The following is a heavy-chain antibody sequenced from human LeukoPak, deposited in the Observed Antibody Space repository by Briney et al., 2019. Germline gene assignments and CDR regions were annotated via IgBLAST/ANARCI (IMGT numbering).Heavy chain of an antibody. D-gene: IGHD2-2*02. J-gene: IGHJ4*02. Sequence: SETLSLTCTVSGGSISSGDYYWSWIRQPPGKGLEWIGYIYYSGSTYYNPSLKSRVTISVDTSKNQFSLKVSSVTAADTAVYYCAKAAIQREFDYWGQGTLVTVSS. V-gene: IGHV4-30-4*01. CDR3: AKAAIQREFDY. CDR1: GGSISSGDYY. CDR2: IYYSGST.